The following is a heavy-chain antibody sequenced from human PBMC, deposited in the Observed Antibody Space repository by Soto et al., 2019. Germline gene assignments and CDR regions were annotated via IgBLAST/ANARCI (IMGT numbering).Heavy chain of an antibody. CDR2: ISAYNGNK. CDR1: GYSFASYG. V-gene: IGHV1-18*01. CDR3: ARDLGQQLVDY. D-gene: IGHD6-13*01. Sequence: ASVKVSCKASGYSFASYGISWVRQAPGQGLEWMGWISAYNGNKKYAQKLQGRVTMTTDTSTSTAYMELRSLRSDDTAVYYCARDLGQQLVDYWGQGTLVTVSS. J-gene: IGHJ4*02.